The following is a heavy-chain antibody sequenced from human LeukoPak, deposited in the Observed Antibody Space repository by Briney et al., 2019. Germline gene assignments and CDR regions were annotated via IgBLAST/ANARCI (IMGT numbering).Heavy chain of an antibody. CDR3: ARDSGRGWYEFQ. CDR2: INTRTGDT. CDR1: GYTFYNYA. V-gene: IGHV1-3*03. J-gene: IGHJ4*02. D-gene: IGHD6-19*01. Sequence: ASVKVSCKASGYTFYNYAIHWLRQAPGQGLEWMGWINTRTGDTEYSQKFQGRVSITKDTPESTAYMELRSLRSEDMAVYYCARDSGRGWYEFQWGQGTLVTVSS.